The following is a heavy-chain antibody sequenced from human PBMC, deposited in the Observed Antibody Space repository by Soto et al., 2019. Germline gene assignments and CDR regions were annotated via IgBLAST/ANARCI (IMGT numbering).Heavy chain of an antibody. CDR3: ARFTRGSSGDY. D-gene: IGHD6-25*01. J-gene: IGHJ4*02. CDR2: INHRGSI. CDR1: GGSFRYYS. Sequence: PSETLSLTCAVHGGSFRYYSWNWIRQSPGKGLQWIGEINHRGSINYNPSLRSRVIMSVDTSKNEFSLRLRSVTAGDTAMYYCARFTRGSSGDYWGQGTLVTVSS. V-gene: IGHV4-34*01.